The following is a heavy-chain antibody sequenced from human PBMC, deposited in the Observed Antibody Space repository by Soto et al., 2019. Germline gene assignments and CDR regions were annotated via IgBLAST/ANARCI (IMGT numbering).Heavy chain of an antibody. CDR1: GGSINSSSYF. CDR3: ARHYSSGSRNWFDP. CDR2: IYYSVST. Sequence: SETLSLTCSVSGGSINSSSYFWGWVLQPPGKGLEWIGSIYYSVSTYYNPSLRSRVTISVDTSKNQFSLKLSSVTAADTAVFYCARHYSSGSRNWFDPWGQGTLVTVSS. D-gene: IGHD6-19*01. V-gene: IGHV4-39*01. J-gene: IGHJ5*02.